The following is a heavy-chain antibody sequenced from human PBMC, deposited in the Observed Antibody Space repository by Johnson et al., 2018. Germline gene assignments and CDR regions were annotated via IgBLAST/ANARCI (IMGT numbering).Heavy chain of an antibody. CDR1: GFTFSSYG. V-gene: IGHV3-30*18. CDR2: ISYDGSNK. Sequence: QVQLVQSGGGVVQPGRSLRLSCAASGFTFSSYGMHWVRQAPGKGLEWVAVISYDGSNKYYADSVKGRFTISRDNSKNTLYLQMNSRGAEDPAVYYCAKFFGRMSHIVVVVAAPHAVPDGWGKGTTVTVSS. J-gene: IGHJ6*04. CDR3: AKFFGRMSHIVVVVAAPHAVPDG. D-gene: IGHD2-15*01.